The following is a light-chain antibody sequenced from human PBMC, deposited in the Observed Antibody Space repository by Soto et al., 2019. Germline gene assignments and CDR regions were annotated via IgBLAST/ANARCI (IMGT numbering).Light chain of an antibody. J-gene: IGKJ2*01. V-gene: IGKV2-28*01. CDR2: LGS. CDR1: QSLLYSNGNNY. CDR3: MQALQSPYT. Sequence: DLVMTQSPLSLPVTPGEPASISCRSSQSLLYSNGNNYLDWYLQKPGQSPQLLSYLGSSRPSGVPDRFSGSGSGTDFTLKISRVEAEDVGVYYCMQALQSPYTFGQGTKLEIK.